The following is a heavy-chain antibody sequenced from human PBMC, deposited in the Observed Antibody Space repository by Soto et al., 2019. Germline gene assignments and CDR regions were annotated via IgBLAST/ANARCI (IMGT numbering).Heavy chain of an antibody. CDR2: NYYTVIT. D-gene: IGHD3-10*01. Sequence: PSETLSLTCTVSGDSISTFYWSWIRQPPGKGLEWIGYNYYTVITNYNPSLKSRVPMSVNTSKKQFPLKLTSVNAADTAVYFCARQRGNSFDYWGQGSLVTVSS. CDR3: ARQRGNSFDY. V-gene: IGHV4-59*01. J-gene: IGHJ4*02. CDR1: GDSISTFY.